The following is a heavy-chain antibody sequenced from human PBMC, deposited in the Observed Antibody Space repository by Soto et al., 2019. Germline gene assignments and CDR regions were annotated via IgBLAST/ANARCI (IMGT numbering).Heavy chain of an antibody. CDR2: IWYDGSNK. V-gene: IGHV3-33*01. CDR3: ARDPLHYDILTGYSPNYFDF. Sequence: VGSLRLSCAASGFTFSDYGMHWVRQAPGKGLEWVAVIWYDGSNKYYADSVKGRFTTSRDNSKNTLYLQMNSLRAEDTAVYYCARDPLHYDILTGYSPNYFDFWGQGTLVTVSS. D-gene: IGHD3-9*01. J-gene: IGHJ4*02. CDR1: GFTFSDYG.